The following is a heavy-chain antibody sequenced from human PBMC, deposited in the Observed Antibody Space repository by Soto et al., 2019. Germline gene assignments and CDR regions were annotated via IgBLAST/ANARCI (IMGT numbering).Heavy chain of an antibody. V-gene: IGHV3-23*01. J-gene: IGHJ6*02. D-gene: IGHD5-18*01. CDR2: ISGSGGST. Sequence: ELQLLESGGGLVQPGGSLRLSCVASEFTFSSYAMSWVRQAPGKGLEWVSAISGSGGSTYYADSVKGRFTISRDNSKNTLYLQMNSLRAEDTAVYYCAKELLSTSDTAMVHYYYYYGMDVWGQGTTVTVSS. CDR3: AKELLSTSDTAMVHYYYYYGMDV. CDR1: EFTFSSYA.